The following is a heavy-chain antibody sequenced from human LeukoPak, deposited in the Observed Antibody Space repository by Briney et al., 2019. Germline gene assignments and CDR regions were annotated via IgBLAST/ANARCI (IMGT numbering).Heavy chain of an antibody. CDR3: ARELLTNYGDYSLN. CDR1: GGSISSGTYY. J-gene: IGHJ4*02. CDR2: IYTSGST. V-gene: IGHV4-61*02. Sequence: PSETLSLTCTVSGGSISSGTYYWSWIRQPAGTGLEWIGRIYTSGSTNYNPSLKSRITISVDTSKNQFSLKLSSVTAADTAVYYCARELLTNYGDYSLNWGQGTLVTVSS. D-gene: IGHD4-17*01.